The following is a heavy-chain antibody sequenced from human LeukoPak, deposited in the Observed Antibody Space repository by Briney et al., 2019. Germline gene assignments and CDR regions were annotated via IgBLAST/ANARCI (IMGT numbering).Heavy chain of an antibody. D-gene: IGHD3-16*02. V-gene: IGHV3-11*01. J-gene: IGHJ3*02. CDR3: ARGIYPISAAFDI. CDR2: ISSSGSTI. Sequence: GSLRLSCAASGFTFSDYYMSWIRQAPGKGLEWVSYISSSGSTIYYADSVKDRFTISRDNAKNSLYLQMNSLRAEDTAVYYCARGIYPISAAFDIWGQGTMDTVSS. CDR1: GFTFSDYY.